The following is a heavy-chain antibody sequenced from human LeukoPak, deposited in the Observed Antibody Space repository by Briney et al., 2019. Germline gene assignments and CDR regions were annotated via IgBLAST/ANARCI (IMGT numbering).Heavy chain of an antibody. V-gene: IGHV1-69*04. D-gene: IGHD6-6*01. CDR3: AREFGIASRPFDY. Sequence: SVKLSCKASGGTFSSYAISWVRQAPGPGLEWMGRIIPILGIANYAQKFQGRVTITADKSTSTAYMELSSLRSEDTVVYYCAREFGIASRPFDYWGQGTLVTVSS. CDR2: IIPILGIA. J-gene: IGHJ4*02. CDR1: GGTFSSYA.